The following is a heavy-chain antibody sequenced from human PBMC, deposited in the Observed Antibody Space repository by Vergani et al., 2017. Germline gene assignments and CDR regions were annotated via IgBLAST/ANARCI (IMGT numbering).Heavy chain of an antibody. CDR2: IYSGGST. J-gene: IGHJ3*02. Sequence: VQLVESGGGLVKPGGSLRLSCAASGFTVSSNYMSWVRQAPGKGLEWVSVIYSGGSTYYADSVKGRFTISRDNSKNTLYLQMNSLRAEDTAVYYCASSSWTDAFDIWGQGTMVTVSS. CDR1: GFTVSSNY. D-gene: IGHD6-13*01. CDR3: ASSSWTDAFDI. V-gene: IGHV3-66*01.